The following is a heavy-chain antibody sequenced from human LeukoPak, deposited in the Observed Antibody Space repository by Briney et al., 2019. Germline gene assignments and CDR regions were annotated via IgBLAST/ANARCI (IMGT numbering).Heavy chain of an antibody. J-gene: IGHJ3*02. CDR2: INPNSGGT. CDR3: ARRSGIAARDAFDI. V-gene: IGHV1-2*02. D-gene: IGHD6-6*01. CDR1: GYTFTGYY. Sequence: ASVKVSCKASGYTFTGYYMHWVRQAPGQGLGWMGWINPNSGGTNYAQKFQGRVTMTRDTSISTAYMELSRLRSDDTAVYYCARRSGIAARDAFDIWGQGTMVTVSS.